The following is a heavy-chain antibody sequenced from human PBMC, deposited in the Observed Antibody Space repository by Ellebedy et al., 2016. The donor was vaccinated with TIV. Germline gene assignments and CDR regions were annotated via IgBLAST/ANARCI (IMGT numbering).Heavy chain of an antibody. V-gene: IGHV1-69*13. CDR3: AGKYSNSQNSPYYGMDV. CDR2: IIPIFGTA. D-gene: IGHD6-6*01. J-gene: IGHJ6*02. CDR1: GGTFSSYA. Sequence: AASVTVSCKASGGTFSSYAISWARQAPGQGLEWMGGIIPIFGTANYAQKFQGRVTITADESTSTAYMELTSLRSENTAVYYCAGKYSNSQNSPYYGMDVWGQGTTVAVSS.